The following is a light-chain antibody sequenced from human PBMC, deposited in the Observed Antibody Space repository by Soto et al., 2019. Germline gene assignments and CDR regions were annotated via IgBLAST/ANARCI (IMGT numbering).Light chain of an antibody. J-gene: IGKJ3*01. CDR2: AAS. CDR3: QQLNSYPLT. Sequence: DIQLTQSPSFLSASVGDRVTITCRASQGISSYLAWYQQKPGKAPKLLIYAASTLQSGVPSRFSGSGSGTEFTLPISSLQPEDFVTYYCQQLNSYPLTFGPGTKVDIK. CDR1: QGISSY. V-gene: IGKV1-9*01.